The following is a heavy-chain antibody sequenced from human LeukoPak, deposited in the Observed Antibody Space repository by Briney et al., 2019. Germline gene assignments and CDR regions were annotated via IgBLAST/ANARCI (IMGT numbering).Heavy chain of an antibody. CDR1: GFTFSNAW. CDR3: AKGPSGSYYGEVDY. D-gene: IGHD1-26*01. J-gene: IGHJ4*02. Sequence: PGGSLRLSCAASGFTFSNAWMSWVRQAPGKGLEWVAVISYDGSNKYYADSVKGRFTISRDNSKNTLYLQMNSLRAEDTAVYYCAKGPSGSYYGEVDYWGQGTLVTVSS. CDR2: ISYDGSNK. V-gene: IGHV3-30*18.